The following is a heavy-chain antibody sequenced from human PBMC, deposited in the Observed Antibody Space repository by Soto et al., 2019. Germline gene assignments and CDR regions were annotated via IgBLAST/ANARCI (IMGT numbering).Heavy chain of an antibody. CDR2: VYSGGST. Sequence: GGSLRLSCAASWFTVSSNYMSWVRQAPGKGLEWVSVVYSGGSTYYADSVKGRFTISRDNSKNTLYLQMNSLRAEDTAVYYCANPYDFWSGYSGNYWGQGTLVTVSS. CDR1: WFTVSSNY. CDR3: ANPYDFWSGYSGNY. V-gene: IGHV3-53*01. J-gene: IGHJ4*02. D-gene: IGHD3-3*01.